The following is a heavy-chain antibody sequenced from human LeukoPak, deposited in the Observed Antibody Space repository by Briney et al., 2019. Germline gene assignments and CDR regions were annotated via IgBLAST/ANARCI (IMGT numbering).Heavy chain of an antibody. V-gene: IGHV3-33*01. J-gene: IGHJ4*02. CDR3: ARDSWGPDY. Sequence: GTPLRLSCAASGFTFSNYNMHWVRQAPGKGLEWVAVLRYDGTNEFYADSVKGRFTISRDNSKATLYLQMNSLRVEDTAIYYCARDSWGPDYWGQGTLATVSS. CDR1: GFTFSNYN. CDR2: LRYDGTNE. D-gene: IGHD3-16*01.